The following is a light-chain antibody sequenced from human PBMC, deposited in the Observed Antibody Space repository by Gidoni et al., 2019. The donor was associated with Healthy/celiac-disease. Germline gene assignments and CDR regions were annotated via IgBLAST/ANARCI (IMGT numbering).Light chain of an antibody. V-gene: IGKV1-39*01. CDR2: AAS. Sequence: DIQMTQSPSSLSASVGDRVTITCPASQSISSYLNWYQQKPGKAPKLLIYAASSLQSGVPSRFSGSGSGTDFTRTISSLQPEDFTTYYCQQSYSTPITCGQGTRLEIK. CDR3: QQSYSTPIT. CDR1: QSISSY. J-gene: IGKJ5*01.